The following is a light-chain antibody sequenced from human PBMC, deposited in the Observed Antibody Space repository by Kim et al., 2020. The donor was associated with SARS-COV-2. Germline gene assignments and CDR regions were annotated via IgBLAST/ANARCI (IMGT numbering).Light chain of an antibody. Sequence: EVVLTQSPATLSLSPGERATLSCRACQSIANAYIAWFQQKPGQAPRLLIYGASTRATGTSDRFSGSGSGTDFTLTISRLEPADSAVYYCQQYAGSRGTFGQGTKVDIK. CDR3: QQYAGSRGT. V-gene: IGKV3-20*01. CDR2: GAS. CDR1: QSIANAY. J-gene: IGKJ1*01.